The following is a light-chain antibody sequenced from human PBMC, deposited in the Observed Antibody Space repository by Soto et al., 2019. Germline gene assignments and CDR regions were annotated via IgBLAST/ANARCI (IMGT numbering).Light chain of an antibody. CDR1: SSNIGAGYD. J-gene: IGLJ3*02. CDR3: QSYDSSLSGWV. CDR2: GNS. Sequence: QSVLTQQPSVSWAPGQRVTISCTGSSSNIGAGYDVHWYQQLPGTAPKLLIYGNSNRPSGVPDLFSGSKSGTSDSLAITGHQAEDEADYYCQSYDSSLSGWVFGGATKRTVL. V-gene: IGLV1-40*01.